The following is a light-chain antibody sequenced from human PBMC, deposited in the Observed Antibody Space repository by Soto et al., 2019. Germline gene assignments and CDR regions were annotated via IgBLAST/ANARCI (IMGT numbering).Light chain of an antibody. V-gene: IGKV3-11*01. J-gene: IGKJ4*02. CDR2: DAS. CDR1: ESLSSY. Sequence: EIVLTQSPATVSLSRGGRATLSCWASESLSSYLAWYQQKPAQAPRLLSYDASNRANGIPARFTGSGSGTDFTLTISSPEPDDFAVYFGQQRAGWPPTLGGGTKVDIK. CDR3: QQRAGWPPT.